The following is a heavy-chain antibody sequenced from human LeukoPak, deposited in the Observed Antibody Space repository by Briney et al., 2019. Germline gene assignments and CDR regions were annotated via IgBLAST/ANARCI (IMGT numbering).Heavy chain of an antibody. D-gene: IGHD3-22*01. CDR1: GYTFTGYY. J-gene: IGHJ4*02. CDR2: INPNSGGT. V-gene: IGHV1-2*02. CDR3: ARPRIYYYDSSGYEAHFDY. Sequence: ASVKVSCKASGYTFTGYYMHWVRQAPGQGLEWMGWINPNSGGTNYAQKFQGRVTMTRDTSISTAYMELSRLRSDDTAVYYCARPRIYYYDSSGYEAHFDYWGQGTLVTVSP.